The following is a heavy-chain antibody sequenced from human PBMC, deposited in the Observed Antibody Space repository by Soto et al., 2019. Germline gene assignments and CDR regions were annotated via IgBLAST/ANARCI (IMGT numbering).Heavy chain of an antibody. CDR2: INSDGSST. V-gene: IGHV3-74*01. CDR3: ATSFITTVGTTA. Sequence: GGSLRLSCAASGFTFSSYWMHWVRQAPGKGLVWVSRINSDGSSTSYADSVKGRFTISRDNAKNTLYLQMSSLRGEDTAVYYCATSFITTVGTTAWGQGTQVTVSS. D-gene: IGHD1-1*01. J-gene: IGHJ4*02. CDR1: GFTFSSYW.